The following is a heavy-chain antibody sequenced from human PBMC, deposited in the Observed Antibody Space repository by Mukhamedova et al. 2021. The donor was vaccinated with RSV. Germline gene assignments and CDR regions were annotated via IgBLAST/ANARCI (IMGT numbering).Heavy chain of an antibody. CDR2: KQDGSEK. D-gene: IGHD3-10*01. J-gene: IGHJ4*02. V-gene: IGHV3-7*01. CDR3: SRDLIGDY. Sequence: KQDGSEKYYVDSVKGRFTISRDNAKNSLYLQMNSLRAEDTAVSYCSRDLIGDYWGQGTLVTVSS.